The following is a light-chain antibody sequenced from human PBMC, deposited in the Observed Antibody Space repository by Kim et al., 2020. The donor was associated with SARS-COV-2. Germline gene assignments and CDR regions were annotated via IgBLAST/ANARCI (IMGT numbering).Light chain of an antibody. Sequence: NFMLTQPRSVSESPGKTVIISCTRSSGRIDSAYVQWYQQRPGSSPATVIFEDNQRPSGVPDRFAGSIDSSSNSASLTISGLKSEDEADYYCQSYDSANLNWVFGGGTQLTVL. V-gene: IGLV6-57*01. CDR3: QSYDSANLNWV. J-gene: IGLJ3*02. CDR1: SGRIDSAY. CDR2: EDN.